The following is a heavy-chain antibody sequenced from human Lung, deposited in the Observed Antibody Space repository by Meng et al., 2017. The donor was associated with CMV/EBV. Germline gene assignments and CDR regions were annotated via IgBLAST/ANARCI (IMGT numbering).Heavy chain of an antibody. D-gene: IGHD2-2*02. CDR3: VRGAMCSSTSCYKYYYYGRDV. CDR1: GFTFSTSW. V-gene: IGHV3-74*01. Sequence: GESXKISCAASGFTFSTSWMHWVRQVPGKGLVWVSRISSDGSSTRSYADSVKGRFTISRDNAKNTLYLQMNSLRAEDTAVYYCVRGAMCSSTSCYKYYYYGRDVGXQGTXVTVSS. CDR2: ISSDGSST. J-gene: IGHJ6*02.